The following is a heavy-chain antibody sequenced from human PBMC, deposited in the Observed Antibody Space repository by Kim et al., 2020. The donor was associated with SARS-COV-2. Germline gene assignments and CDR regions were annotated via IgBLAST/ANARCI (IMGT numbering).Heavy chain of an antibody. D-gene: IGHD5-12*01. CDR1: GFTFSRHA. V-gene: IGHV3-23*01. CDR2: ISAGSDST. J-gene: IGHJ4*02. Sequence: GGSLRLSCLASGFTFSRHAMNWVRQAPGKGLEWVSVISAGSDSTRYADSVKGRFTISRDNSKNTLYLEMNSLRAEDTAVYYCARSWTVAHYFDYWGQGTVVTVSS. CDR3: ARSWTVAHYFDY.